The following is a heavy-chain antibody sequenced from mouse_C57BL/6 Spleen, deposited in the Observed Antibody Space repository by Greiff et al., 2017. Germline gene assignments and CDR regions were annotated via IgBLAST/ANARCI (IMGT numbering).Heavy chain of an antibody. CDR1: GYTFTDYY. Sequence: EVQLQQSGPVLVKPGASVKMSCKASGYTFTDYYMNWVKQSHGKSLEWIGVINPYNGGTSYNQKFKGKATLTVDKSSSTAYMELNSLTSEDSAVYYCARKALAMDYWGQGTSVTVSS. J-gene: IGHJ4*01. D-gene: IGHD3-2*02. V-gene: IGHV1-19*01. CDR2: INPYNGGT. CDR3: ARKALAMDY.